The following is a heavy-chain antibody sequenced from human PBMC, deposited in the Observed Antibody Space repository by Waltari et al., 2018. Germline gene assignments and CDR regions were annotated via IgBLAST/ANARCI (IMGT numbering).Heavy chain of an antibody. CDR3: ARGGQIVRPRPLDL. J-gene: IGHJ3*01. CDR2: MYSPATT. D-gene: IGHD6-6*01. CDR1: GFTVTSTH. V-gene: IGHV3-66*01. Sequence: EGQLVESGGGLVKPGGSLRLTCAASGFTVTSTHMNWVRQLPGKGRAWGSAMYSPATTFYSYCVKDRFTISRYNSKNLMFLQMDDLRANDTSVYYCARGGQIVRPRPLDLWGPGTLVTVSS.